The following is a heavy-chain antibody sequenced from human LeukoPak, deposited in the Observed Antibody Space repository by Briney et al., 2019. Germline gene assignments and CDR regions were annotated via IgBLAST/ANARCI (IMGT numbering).Heavy chain of an antibody. CDR1: GFTFSTYS. CDR3: AKDMEAASRDYYYYGMDV. D-gene: IGHD2-15*01. Sequence: GGSLRLSCAASGFTFSTYSMNWVRQAPGRGLEWVSSISSSSTYIYYADSVKGRFTISRDNAKNSLYLQMNSLRAEDTAVYYCAKDMEAASRDYYYYGMDVWGQGTTVTVSS. V-gene: IGHV3-21*04. J-gene: IGHJ6*02. CDR2: ISSSSTYI.